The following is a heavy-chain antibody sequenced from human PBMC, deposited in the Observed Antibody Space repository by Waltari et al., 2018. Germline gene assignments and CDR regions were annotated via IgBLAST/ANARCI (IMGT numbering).Heavy chain of an antibody. CDR3: TASGSYYCFDY. CDR1: GFTFSRYD. D-gene: IGHD1-26*01. J-gene: IGHJ4*02. CDR2: ISSSGNTI. Sequence: EVQLVESGGGLVQPGGSLRLSCAASGFTFSRYDMNWVRQAPGKGLEWVSYISSSGNTIHYADSVKGRFTISRDTAKTSLYLQMNSLRAEDTALYYCTASGSYYCFDYWGQGTLLTVSS. V-gene: IGHV3-48*03.